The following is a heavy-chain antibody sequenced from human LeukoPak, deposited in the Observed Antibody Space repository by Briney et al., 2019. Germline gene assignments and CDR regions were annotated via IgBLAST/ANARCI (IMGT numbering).Heavy chain of an antibody. Sequence: GGSLRLSCAASGFTFSSYGMHWVRQAPGKGLEWVAVIWYDGSNKYYADSVKGRFTISRDNSKNTLYLQMNSLRAEDTAVYYCAKTLRIAASWHWGQGTLVTVSS. CDR2: IWYDGSNK. V-gene: IGHV3-33*06. CDR3: AKTLRIAASWH. CDR1: GFTFSSYG. J-gene: IGHJ4*02. D-gene: IGHD6-25*01.